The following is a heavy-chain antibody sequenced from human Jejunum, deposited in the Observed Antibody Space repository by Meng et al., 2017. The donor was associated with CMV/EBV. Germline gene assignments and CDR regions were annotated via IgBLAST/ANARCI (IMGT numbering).Heavy chain of an antibody. D-gene: IGHD3-16*01. J-gene: IGHJ4*02. Sequence: LGSGGKLVQPGGSLRLSFAASGFTFRTYWMHWVRQAPGKGLVWVSRINSAGSITTYADSVKGRFTISRDNAKDTLYLQMNGLRADDTAIYFCARGMGDYWGQGSLVTVSS. CDR3: ARGMGDY. CDR1: GFTFRTYW. V-gene: IGHV3-74*03. CDR2: INSAGSIT.